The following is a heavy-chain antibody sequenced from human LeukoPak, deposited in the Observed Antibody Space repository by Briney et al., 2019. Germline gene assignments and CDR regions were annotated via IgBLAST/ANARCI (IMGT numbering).Heavy chain of an antibody. CDR3: ARHGSGWYDNWFDP. CDR2: IYYSGST. D-gene: IGHD6-19*01. Sequence: SETLSLTCTVSGGSISSYYWSWIRQPPGKGLEWIGYIYYSGSTNYNPSLKSRVTISVDTSKNQFSLKLSSVTAADTAVYYCARHGSGWYDNWFDPWGQGTLVTVSS. V-gene: IGHV4-59*08. CDR1: GGSISSYY. J-gene: IGHJ5*02.